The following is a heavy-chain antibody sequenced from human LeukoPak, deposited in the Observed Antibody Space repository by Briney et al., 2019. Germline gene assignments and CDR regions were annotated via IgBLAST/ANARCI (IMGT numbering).Heavy chain of an antibody. CDR2: INHSGST. Sequence: SETLSLTCAVYGGSFSGYYWSWIRQPPGKGLEWIGEINHSGSTNYNPSLKSRVTISVDTSKNQFSLKLSSVTAADTAVYYCARVRNTSCYGPIDCWGQGTLVTVSS. J-gene: IGHJ4*02. CDR3: ARVRNTSCYGPIDC. V-gene: IGHV4-34*01. D-gene: IGHD2-2*01. CDR1: GGSFSGYY.